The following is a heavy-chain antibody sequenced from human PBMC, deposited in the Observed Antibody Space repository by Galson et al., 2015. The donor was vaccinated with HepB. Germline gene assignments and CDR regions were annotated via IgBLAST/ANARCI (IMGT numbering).Heavy chain of an antibody. CDR1: GFTFSSYW. V-gene: IGHV3-74*01. D-gene: IGHD4-17*01. Sequence: SLRLSCAASGFTFSSYWMHWVRQAPGKGLVWVSRINSDGSSTSYADSVKGRFTISRDNAKNTLYLQMNSLRAEDTAVYYCARMRTVTTPFDYWGQGTLVTVSS. CDR2: INSDGSST. J-gene: IGHJ4*02. CDR3: ARMRTVTTPFDY.